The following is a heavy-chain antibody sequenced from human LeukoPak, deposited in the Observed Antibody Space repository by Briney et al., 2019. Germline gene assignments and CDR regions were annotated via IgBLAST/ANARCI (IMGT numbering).Heavy chain of an antibody. J-gene: IGHJ6*03. D-gene: IGHD4-11*01. V-gene: IGHV1-18*01. CDR3: ARGTVGGNDYYYMDV. CDR2: ISGSTGNR. Sequence: ASVKVSCKASGYTFSSYGIKWVRQAPGQGLEWMGWISGSTGNRKYEQKIQGRVTLTTDTSTRTAYMELRSLRSDDTAVYYCARGTVGGNDYYYMDVWGKGTTVTVSS. CDR1: GYTFSSYG.